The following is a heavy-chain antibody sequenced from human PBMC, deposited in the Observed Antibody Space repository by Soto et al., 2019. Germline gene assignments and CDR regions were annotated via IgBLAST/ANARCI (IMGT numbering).Heavy chain of an antibody. D-gene: IGHD4-17*01. CDR1: GFTFSTYA. J-gene: IGHJ4*02. Sequence: GGSLRLSCAASGFTFSTYAMSGVRQAPGKGLEWVSAISGSGGSTYYADSVKGRFTISRDNSKNTLYLQMNSLRAEDTTVYYSAKVQVGDYGDTNFDSWGQGTLLIVSS. V-gene: IGHV3-23*01. CDR3: AKVQVGDYGDTNFDS. CDR2: ISGSGGST.